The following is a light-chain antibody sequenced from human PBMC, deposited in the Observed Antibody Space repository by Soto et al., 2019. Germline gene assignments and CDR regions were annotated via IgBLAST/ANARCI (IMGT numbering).Light chain of an antibody. CDR1: SSDVGTYNL. J-gene: IGLJ3*02. CDR3: CSYTGGDTHWV. CDR2: NVS. V-gene: IGLV2-23*02. Sequence: QSALTQPASVSGSPGQSITISCTGTSSDVGTYNLVSWYQHHPGKAPKLIIYNVSQWPSGLSTRFSGSKSGNTASLTISGVQPEDEAVYYCCSYTGGDTHWVFGGRTKVA.